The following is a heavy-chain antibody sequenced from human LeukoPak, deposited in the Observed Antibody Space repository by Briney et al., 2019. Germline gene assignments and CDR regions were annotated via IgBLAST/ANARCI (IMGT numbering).Heavy chain of an antibody. CDR3: ARCDRYGGNTEFLFDY. J-gene: IGHJ4*02. CDR1: GYSISSGYF. Sequence: PSETLSLTCTVSGYSISSGYFWGWMRQPPGKGLEWIGSIYQSETAHYNPSLKSRVTISVDTSKNQFSLKLRSVMAADTAVYYCARCDRYGGNTEFLFDYWGQGTLVTVSS. D-gene: IGHD4-23*01. V-gene: IGHV4-38-2*02. CDR2: IYQSETA.